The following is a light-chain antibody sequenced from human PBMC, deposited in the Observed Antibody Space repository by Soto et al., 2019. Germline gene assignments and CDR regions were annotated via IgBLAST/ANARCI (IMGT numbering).Light chain of an antibody. V-gene: IGKV3-11*01. Sequence: EVVLTQSPATLSLSPGERATLSCRASQTLAHYLAWYQQRPGQAPRLLIYDASNRATGIPARFSGSGSGTDFTLTISSLEPEDSAVYYCQQRSDSYTFGQGTTLEIK. CDR3: QQRSDSYT. CDR1: QTLAHY. CDR2: DAS. J-gene: IGKJ2*01.